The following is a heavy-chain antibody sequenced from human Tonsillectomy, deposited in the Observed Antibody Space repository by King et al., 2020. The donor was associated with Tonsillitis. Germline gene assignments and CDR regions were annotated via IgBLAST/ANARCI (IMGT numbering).Heavy chain of an antibody. CDR2: IYHSGGT. CDR1: GGSFSTGDYS. D-gene: IGHD6-25*01. V-gene: IGHV4-30-2*01. Sequence: PLQESGSGLVKASQTLSLTCTVSGGSFSTGDYSWTWIRQPPGKGLEWIGDIYHSGGTFYNTSLESRVTIAADGSKNQVSLKLNFMTAADTAVYYCARGSGRYSHYYMDVWGKGTTVTVSS. J-gene: IGHJ6*03. CDR3: ARGSGRYSHYYMDV.